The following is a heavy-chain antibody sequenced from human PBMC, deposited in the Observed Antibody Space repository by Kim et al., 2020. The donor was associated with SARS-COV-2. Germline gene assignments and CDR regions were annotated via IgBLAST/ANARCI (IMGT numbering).Heavy chain of an antibody. Sequence: GGSLRLSCAASGFTFSSYSMNWVRQATGKGLEWVSSISSSSSYIYYADSVKGRFTISRDNAKNSLYLQMNSLRAEDTAVYYCARDGEYGSGTENWFDPWGQGTLVTVSS. CDR2: ISSSSSYI. CDR3: ARDGEYGSGTENWFDP. D-gene: IGHD3-10*01. V-gene: IGHV3-21*01. CDR1: GFTFSSYS. J-gene: IGHJ5*02.